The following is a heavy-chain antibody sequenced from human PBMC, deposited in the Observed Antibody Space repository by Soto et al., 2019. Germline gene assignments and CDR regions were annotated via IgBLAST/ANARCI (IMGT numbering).Heavy chain of an antibody. CDR3: ARARADTAMVDY. CDR2: IWYDGSNK. D-gene: IGHD5-18*01. V-gene: IGHV3-33*01. Sequence: QVQLVESGGGVVQPGRSLRLSCAASGFTVSSYGMHWVRQAPGKGLEWVAVIWYDGSNKYYADSVKGRFTISRDNSKNTLYLQMNSLRAEDTAVYYCARARADTAMVDYWGQGTLVTVSS. CDR1: GFTVSSYG. J-gene: IGHJ4*02.